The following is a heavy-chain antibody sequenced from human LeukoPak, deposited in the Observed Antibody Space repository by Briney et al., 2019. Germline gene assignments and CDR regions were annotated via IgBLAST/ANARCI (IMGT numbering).Heavy chain of an antibody. CDR3: ASQPVTFDI. D-gene: IGHD2/OR15-2a*01. V-gene: IGHV4-39*01. CDR1: GGSISSSSYY. CDR2: IYYSGST. J-gene: IGHJ3*02. Sequence: PSETLSLTCTVSGGSISSSSYYWGWIRQPPGKGLEWIGSIYYSGSTYYNPSLKSRVTISVDTSKNQFSLKLSSVTAADTAVYYCASQPVTFDIWGQGTMVTVSS.